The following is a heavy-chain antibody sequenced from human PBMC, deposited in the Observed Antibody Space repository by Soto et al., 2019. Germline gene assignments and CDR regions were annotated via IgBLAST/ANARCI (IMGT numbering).Heavy chain of an antibody. V-gene: IGHV3-30*18. CDR3: AKDYSSGWGGTFDY. Sequence: QVQLVESGGGVVQPGRSLRLSCAASGFTFSSYGMHWVRQAPGKGLEWVAVISYDGSNKYYADSVKGRFTISRDNSKNTLYLQMNSMRADDTAVYYCAKDYSSGWGGTFDYWGQGTLVTVSS. D-gene: IGHD6-19*01. CDR2: ISYDGSNK. J-gene: IGHJ4*02. CDR1: GFTFSSYG.